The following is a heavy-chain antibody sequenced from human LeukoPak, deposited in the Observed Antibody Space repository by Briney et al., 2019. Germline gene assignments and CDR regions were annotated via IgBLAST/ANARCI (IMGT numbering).Heavy chain of an antibody. D-gene: IGHD5-18*01. V-gene: IGHV3-23*01. J-gene: IGHJ4*02. CDR2: LSGSGDRT. CDR3: AKDLVVDRAMVTGFDY. Sequence: GGSLRLSCAASGFTFNSYAMSWVRQAPGKGLEWVSALSGSGDRTFYVDSVKGRFTVSRDNSKNTLYLRMNSLRAEDTAVYYCAKDLVVDRAMVTGFDYWGQGTLVTVSS. CDR1: GFTFNSYA.